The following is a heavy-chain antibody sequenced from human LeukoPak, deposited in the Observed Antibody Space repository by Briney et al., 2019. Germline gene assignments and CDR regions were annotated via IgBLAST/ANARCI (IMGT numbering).Heavy chain of an antibody. J-gene: IGHJ4*02. Sequence: GGSLRLSCAASGFTFSSYSMNWVRQAPGKGLEWVSSISSSSSYIYYADSVKGRFTISRDNAKNSLYLQMNSLGAEDTAVYYCARVFSSSWYGGDFDYWGQGTLVTVSS. CDR2: ISSSSSYI. D-gene: IGHD6-13*01. CDR1: GFTFSSYS. V-gene: IGHV3-21*01. CDR3: ARVFSSSWYGGDFDY.